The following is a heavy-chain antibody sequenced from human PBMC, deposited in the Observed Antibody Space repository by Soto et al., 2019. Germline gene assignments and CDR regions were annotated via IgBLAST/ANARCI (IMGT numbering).Heavy chain of an antibody. J-gene: IGHJ6*02. CDR2: INTDNGNT. CDR1: GYTLTTYA. Sequence: VASVKVSCKASGYTLTTYAIQWVRQAPGQRLEWMGWINTDNGNTKSSQKFQGRVTITRDTSASTAYMELSSLRSEDTAVYYCAREVHGSGSYYIYYAMDVWGQGTTVTVSS. CDR3: AREVHGSGSYYIYYAMDV. D-gene: IGHD3-10*01. V-gene: IGHV1-3*04.